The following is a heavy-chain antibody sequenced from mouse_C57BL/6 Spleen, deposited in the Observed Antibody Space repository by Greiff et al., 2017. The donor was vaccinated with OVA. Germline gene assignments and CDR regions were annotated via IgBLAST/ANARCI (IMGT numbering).Heavy chain of an antibody. CDR1: GYTFTSYW. D-gene: IGHD2-4*01. CDR2: IYPGSGST. V-gene: IGHV1-55*01. CDR3: ARWDDYDVYWYCDV. Sequence: QVQLQQPGAELVKPGASVKMSCKASGYTFTSYWITWVKQRPGQGLEWIGDIYPGSGSTNYNEKFKSKATLTVDTSSSTAYMQLSSLTSEDSAVYYCARWDDYDVYWYCDVWGTGTTVTVSS. J-gene: IGHJ1*03.